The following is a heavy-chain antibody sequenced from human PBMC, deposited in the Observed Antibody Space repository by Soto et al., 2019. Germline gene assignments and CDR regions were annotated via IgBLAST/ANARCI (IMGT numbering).Heavy chain of an antibody. Sequence: EVQLVESGGGLVQPGGSLRLSCAASGVTFSNYWMTWVRQAPGKGLEWVASINQNGGAMHYVDSVKGRFTVSRDNAKNSLYLQVNSLRAEDTAVVYCARVWNDGRFDYWGQGTLVTVSS. CDR3: ARVWNDGRFDY. CDR2: INQNGGAM. J-gene: IGHJ4*02. V-gene: IGHV3-7*01. CDR1: GVTFSNYW. D-gene: IGHD1-1*01.